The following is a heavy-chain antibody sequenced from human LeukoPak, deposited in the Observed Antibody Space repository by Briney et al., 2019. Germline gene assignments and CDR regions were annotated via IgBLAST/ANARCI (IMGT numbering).Heavy chain of an antibody. CDR1: GGSISGYY. CDR2: INHSGST. J-gene: IGHJ4*02. CDR3: ARGSSVVVVAATPGLDY. D-gene: IGHD2-15*01. Sequence: PSETLSLTCTVSGGSISGYYWSWIRQPPGKGLEWIGEINHSGSTNYNPSLKSRVTISVDTSKNQFSLKLSSVTAADTAVYYCARGSSVVVVAATPGLDYWGQGTLVTVSS. V-gene: IGHV4-34*01.